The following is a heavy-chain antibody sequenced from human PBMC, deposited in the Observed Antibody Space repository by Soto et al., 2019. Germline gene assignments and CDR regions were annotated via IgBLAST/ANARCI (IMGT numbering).Heavy chain of an antibody. J-gene: IGHJ4*02. D-gene: IGHD1-26*01. Sequence: QVQLVQSGAEVKKPGSSVKVSCKASGGTFSTYAITWVRQAPGQGLEWMGGIIPMFGTANYAQKFRGRVTVTADESTSTAHMELSSLRSEDTAVYYCARGGETVGTTTPFAYWGQGTLVTVSS. CDR2: IIPMFGTA. V-gene: IGHV1-69*01. CDR3: ARGGETVGTTTPFAY. CDR1: GGTFSTYA.